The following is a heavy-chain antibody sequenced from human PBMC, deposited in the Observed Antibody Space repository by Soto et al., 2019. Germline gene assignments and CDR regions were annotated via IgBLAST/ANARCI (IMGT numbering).Heavy chain of an antibody. J-gene: IGHJ4*02. Sequence: QVPLVQSGAEVKRPGASVKVSCKASGYTFTNYAMHWVRQAPGQRLEWMGWINAGNGNTKYSQKFQGRVNITTDTSASTAYMELSSLRSEDTAVYYCARDYFQSSGYHPFDFWGQGTLVTVSS. CDR2: INAGNGNT. CDR3: ARDYFQSSGYHPFDF. V-gene: IGHV1-3*01. CDR1: GYTFTNYA. D-gene: IGHD3-22*01.